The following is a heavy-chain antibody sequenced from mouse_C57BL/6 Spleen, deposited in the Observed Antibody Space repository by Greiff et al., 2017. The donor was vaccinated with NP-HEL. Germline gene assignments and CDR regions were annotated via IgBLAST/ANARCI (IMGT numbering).Heavy chain of an antibody. V-gene: IGHV1-26*01. CDR1: GYTFTDYY. D-gene: IGHD2-12*01. Sequence: EVQLQQSGPELVKPGASVKISCKASGYTFTDYYMNWVKQSHGKSLEWIGDINPNNGGTSYNQKFKGKATLTVDKSSSPAYMELRSLTSEDSAVYYWARGYYFFYAMDYWGQGTSVTVSS. CDR3: ARGYYFFYAMDY. CDR2: INPNNGGT. J-gene: IGHJ4*01.